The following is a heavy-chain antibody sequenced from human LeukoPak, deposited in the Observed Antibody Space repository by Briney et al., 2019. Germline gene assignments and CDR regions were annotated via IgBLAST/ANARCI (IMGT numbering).Heavy chain of an antibody. D-gene: IGHD3-10*01. V-gene: IGHV1-18*01. CDR1: GYTFNSYG. J-gene: IGHJ5*02. Sequence: ASVKVSCKSSGYTFNSYGITWVRQAPGQGLEWMGWIHTYNGHTNYAQKLQGRVTMTTDTSTNTAYMELRSLRSDDTAVYYCASSGLIGIFDPWGQGTLVTVSS. CDR3: ASSGLIGIFDP. CDR2: IHTYNGHT.